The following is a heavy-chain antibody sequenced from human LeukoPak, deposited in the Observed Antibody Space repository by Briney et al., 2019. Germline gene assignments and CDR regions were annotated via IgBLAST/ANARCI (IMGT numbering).Heavy chain of an antibody. D-gene: IGHD3-22*01. CDR3: AKGLPNYYDSSGYYGIIYYYYGMDV. V-gene: IGHV3-23*01. CDR2: ISGSGGST. CDR1: GFTFSSYA. J-gene: IGHJ6*02. Sequence: GGSLRLSCAASGFTFSSYAMSWVRQAPGKGLEWVSAISGSGGSTYYADSVKGRFTISRDNSKNTLYLQMNSLRAEDTAVYYCAKGLPNYYDSSGYYGIIYYYYGMDVWGQGTTVTVSS.